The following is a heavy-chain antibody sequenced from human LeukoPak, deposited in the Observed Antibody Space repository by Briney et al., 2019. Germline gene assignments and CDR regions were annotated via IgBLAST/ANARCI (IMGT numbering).Heavy chain of an antibody. V-gene: IGHV3-23*01. CDR3: AKLGYGVGGMDV. J-gene: IGHJ6*02. D-gene: IGHD4-17*01. CDR2: LSGGGGST. Sequence: GGSLRLSCAASGFSFSNYAMSWVSHAPGKGLEWVSGLSGGGGSTYYADSVKGRFTISRDNSKNTVYVQMNSLRAEDTAVYYCAKLGYGVGGMDVWGQGTTVIVSS. CDR1: GFSFSNYA.